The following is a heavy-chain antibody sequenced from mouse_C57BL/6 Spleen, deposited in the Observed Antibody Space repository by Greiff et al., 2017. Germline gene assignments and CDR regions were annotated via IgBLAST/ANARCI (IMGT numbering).Heavy chain of an antibody. CDR1: GYSITSGYY. Sequence: EVKLMESGPGLVKPSQSLSLTCSVTGYSITSGYYWNWIRQFPGNKLEWMGYISYDGSNNYNPSLKNRISITRDTSKNQFFLKLNSVTTEDTATYYCAREDDYDVDYWGQGTTLTVSS. V-gene: IGHV3-6*01. CDR3: AREDDYDVDY. J-gene: IGHJ2*01. CDR2: ISYDGSN. D-gene: IGHD2-4*01.